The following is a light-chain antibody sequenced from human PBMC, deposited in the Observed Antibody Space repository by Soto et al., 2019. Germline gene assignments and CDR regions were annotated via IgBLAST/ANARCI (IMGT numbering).Light chain of an antibody. J-gene: IGLJ3*02. CDR2: EVT. CDR3: CSHSSSITWM. Sequence: QSALTQTASVSGSPGQSITISCTGTSSDVRGYNFVSWYQQHPGKAPKLIIHEVTNRPSGVSGRFSGSKSGNTAFLTISGLQAEDEAVYYCCSHSSSITWMFGGGTKLTVL. CDR1: SSDVRGYNF. V-gene: IGLV2-14*03.